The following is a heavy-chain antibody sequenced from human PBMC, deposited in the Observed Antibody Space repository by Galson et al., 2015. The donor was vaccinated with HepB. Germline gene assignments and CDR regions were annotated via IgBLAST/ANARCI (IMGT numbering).Heavy chain of an antibody. CDR2: ISAYNGNT. D-gene: IGHD2-15*01. J-gene: IGHJ4*02. Sequence: SCKASGYTFTSYGISWVRQAPGQGLEWMGWISAYNGNTNYAQKLQGRVTMTTDTSTSTAYMELRSLRSDDTAVYYCARGFRYCSGGSCFNWPGYWGQGTLVTVSS. V-gene: IGHV1-18*04. CDR3: ARGFRYCSGGSCFNWPGY. CDR1: GYTFTSYG.